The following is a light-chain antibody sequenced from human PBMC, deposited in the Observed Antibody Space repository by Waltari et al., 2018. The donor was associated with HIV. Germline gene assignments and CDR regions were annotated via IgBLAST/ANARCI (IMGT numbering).Light chain of an antibody. J-gene: IGLJ7*01. V-gene: IGLV2-14*01. Sequence: SALTQPASVSGSPGQSITISCNGTSSDIAGYDHVSWYQQYPGKAPTLLIFGVTNRPSGVSTRFSGSKSGNMASLTISGLQAEDEADYYCTSYTSISPLAIFGGGTQVTVL. CDR2: GVT. CDR1: SSDIAGYDH. CDR3: TSYTSISPLAI.